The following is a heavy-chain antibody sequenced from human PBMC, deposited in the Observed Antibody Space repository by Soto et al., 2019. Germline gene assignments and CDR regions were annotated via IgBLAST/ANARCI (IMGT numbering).Heavy chain of an antibody. CDR1: GYTFNTYY. Sequence: QVQLVQSGAEVRKPGASVKVSCKPSGYTFNTYYLHWLRQAPGQALEWMGVIHPSGGGTTYAQKFLRRFTVSRHTSTTTVFMELSSLVSDNTSLYYCPRKGHLVVVTASFDNSGQGTLVTVSS. CDR2: IHPSGGGT. CDR3: PRKGHLVVVTASFDN. D-gene: IGHD2-21*02. V-gene: IGHV1-46*02. J-gene: IGHJ4*02.